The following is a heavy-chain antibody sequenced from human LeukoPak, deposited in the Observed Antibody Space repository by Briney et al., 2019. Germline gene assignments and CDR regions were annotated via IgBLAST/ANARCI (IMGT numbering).Heavy chain of an antibody. V-gene: IGHV4-34*01. D-gene: IGHD6-13*01. Sequence: PGGSLRLSCAASGFTFSNAWMSWIRQPPGKGLEWIGEINHSVSTNYNPSLKSRVNISVDTSKNKFSLKLSSVTAADTAVYYCARAPLEQLPFDYWGQGTLVTVSS. CDR1: GFTFSNAW. CDR2: INHSVST. J-gene: IGHJ4*02. CDR3: ARAPLEQLPFDY.